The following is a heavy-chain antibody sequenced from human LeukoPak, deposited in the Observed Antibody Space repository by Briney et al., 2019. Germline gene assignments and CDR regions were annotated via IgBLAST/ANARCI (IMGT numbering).Heavy chain of an antibody. Sequence: GGSLRLSCAASGFTFSDHYMNWIRQAPGKGVEWVSYISSTGSSMYYADSVKGRFTISRDNAKNSLYLQMNSLRTEDTAVYYCARKTYGGNSWYFDYWGQGTLVTVSS. CDR1: GFTFSDHY. CDR3: ARKTYGGNSWYFDY. J-gene: IGHJ4*02. V-gene: IGHV3-11*04. D-gene: IGHD4-23*01. CDR2: ISSTGSSM.